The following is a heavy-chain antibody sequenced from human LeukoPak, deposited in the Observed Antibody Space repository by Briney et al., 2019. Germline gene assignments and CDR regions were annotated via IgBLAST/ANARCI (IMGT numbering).Heavy chain of an antibody. CDR3: ARGGYYGSGNDFRFDP. CDR2: IYTSGTT. Sequence: SETLSLTCTVSGVSIRSGSYYWSWIRQPAGKGLEWIGRIYTSGTTNYNPSLKSRVTISVETSKNQFSLKLKSVTAADTAVYYCARGGYYGSGNDFRFDPWGQGTLVTVSS. CDR1: GVSIRSGSYY. V-gene: IGHV4-61*02. J-gene: IGHJ5*02. D-gene: IGHD3-10*01.